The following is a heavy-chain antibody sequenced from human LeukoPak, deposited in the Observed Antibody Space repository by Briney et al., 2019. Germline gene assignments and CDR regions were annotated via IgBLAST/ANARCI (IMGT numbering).Heavy chain of an antibody. CDR2: VRGSDAGT. CDR1: GFTFSSYA. D-gene: IGHD1-26*01. CDR3: AKNRGGSYYSGSDY. Sequence: GGSLRLSCAASGFTFSSYAMNWVRQAPGKGLGWVSAVRGSDAGTSYADSVKGRFTISRDNSKNTLYLQMNSLRAEDTAVYYCAKNRGGSYYSGSDYWGQGTLVTVSS. V-gene: IGHV3-23*01. J-gene: IGHJ4*02.